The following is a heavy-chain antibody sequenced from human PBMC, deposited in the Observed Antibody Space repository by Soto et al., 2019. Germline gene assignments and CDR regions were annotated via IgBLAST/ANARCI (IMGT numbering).Heavy chain of an antibody. CDR1: GGTFSSYT. D-gene: IGHD2-15*01. CDR2: IIPILDIA. V-gene: IGHV1-69*02. Sequence: QVQLVQSGAEVKKPGSSVKVSCKASGGTFSSYTISWVRQAPGQGLEWMGRIIPILDIANYAQKFQGRVTITADKSTSTAYMELSSLRSEDTAVYYCARGVVAATNDAFDIWGQGTMVTVSS. J-gene: IGHJ3*02. CDR3: ARGVVAATNDAFDI.